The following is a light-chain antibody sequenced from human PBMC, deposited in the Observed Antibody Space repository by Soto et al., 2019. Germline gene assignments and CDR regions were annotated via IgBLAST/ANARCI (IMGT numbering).Light chain of an antibody. J-gene: IGKJ4*01. Sequence: EIVLTQSPATLSLSPGERATLSCRASQRVSSYLAWYQQKPGQAPRLLIYDASNRATGIPARFSGSGSGTDFTLTISSLEPEDFAVYYCQQRSNWQLTFGGGTKLDIK. V-gene: IGKV3-11*01. CDR1: QRVSSY. CDR3: QQRSNWQLT. CDR2: DAS.